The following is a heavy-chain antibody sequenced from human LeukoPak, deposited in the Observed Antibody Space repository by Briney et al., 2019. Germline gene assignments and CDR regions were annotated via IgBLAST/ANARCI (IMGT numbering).Heavy chain of an antibody. CDR3: ARDTYYYDSSGYWPAFDI. J-gene: IGHJ3*02. CDR2: IYTSGST. D-gene: IGHD3-22*01. CDR1: VGSITIYY. Sequence: KSSETLSLTCTVSVGSITIYYWSWIRQPAGKGLGWIGRIYTSGSTNYNPSLKSRVDMSVDTSKNQFSLKLSSVTAADTAVYYCARDTYYYDSSGYWPAFDIWGQGAMVTVSS. V-gene: IGHV4-4*07.